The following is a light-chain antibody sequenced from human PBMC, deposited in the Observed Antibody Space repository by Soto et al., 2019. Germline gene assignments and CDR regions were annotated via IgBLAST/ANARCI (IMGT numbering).Light chain of an antibody. CDR1: QSVSSSY. CDR2: GAS. Sequence: EIVLTQSPGTLSLSPGERATLSCRASQSVSSSYLGWYQQKPGQAPRLLIYGASSRATGIPDRFSGSGSGTDFPLTISRLEPEDFAVYYCQQYGSSPLFTFGPGTKVDIK. CDR3: QQYGSSPLFT. J-gene: IGKJ3*01. V-gene: IGKV3-20*01.